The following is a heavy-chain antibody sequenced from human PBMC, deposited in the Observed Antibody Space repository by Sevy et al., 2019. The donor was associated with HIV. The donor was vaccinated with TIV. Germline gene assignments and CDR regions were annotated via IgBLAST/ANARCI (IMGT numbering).Heavy chain of an antibody. Sequence: VGSLRLSCSASGFTFSSYAMHWVHQAPGKVLEYVSAIGSNGGSTYYADSVKGRFTISRDNSKNTLYLQMSSLRAEDTAVYYCVIRLAAAGQFDYWGQGTLVTVSS. CDR1: GFTFSSYA. D-gene: IGHD6-13*01. J-gene: IGHJ4*02. CDR3: VIRLAAAGQFDY. V-gene: IGHV3-64D*06. CDR2: IGSNGGST.